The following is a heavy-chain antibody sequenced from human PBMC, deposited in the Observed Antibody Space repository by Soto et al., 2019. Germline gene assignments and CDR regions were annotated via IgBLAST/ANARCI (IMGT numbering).Heavy chain of an antibody. CDR1: GASISSGGFF. CDR3: ARGLLLPKPPFDF. CDR2: TYYNGST. J-gene: IGHJ4*02. Sequence: QVVLQESGPGLVKPSQTLSLTCTVSGASISSGGFFWGWIRQVPGKGPEWIGHTYYNGSTYYNPSLESRLTMSLDPSKHRFSLELRSVTAADTAVYNCARGLLLPKPPFDFWGQGALVTVSS. D-gene: IGHD1-26*01. V-gene: IGHV4-31*03.